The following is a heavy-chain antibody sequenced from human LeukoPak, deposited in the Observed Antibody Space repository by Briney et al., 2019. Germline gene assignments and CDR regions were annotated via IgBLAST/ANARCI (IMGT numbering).Heavy chain of an antibody. V-gene: IGHV3-30*06. CDR1: GFTFSSYG. CDR3: ARRGGGYHFDY. Sequence: PGGSLRLSCAASGFTFSSYGMHWVRQAPGKGPEWVAVIAYDGNEIHYADSVKGRFTISRDNSKSTLNLQMNSLRVEDTAVYYCARRGGGYHFDYWGQGTLVTVSS. CDR2: IAYDGNEI. J-gene: IGHJ4*02. D-gene: IGHD3-22*01.